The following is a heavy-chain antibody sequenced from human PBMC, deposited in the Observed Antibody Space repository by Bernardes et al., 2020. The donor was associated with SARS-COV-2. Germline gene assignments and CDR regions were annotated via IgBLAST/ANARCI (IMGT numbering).Heavy chain of an antibody. D-gene: IGHD3-3*01. Sequence: SETLSLTCTVSGGSISSYYWSWIRQPPGKGLEWIGYIYYSGSTNYNPSLKSRVTISVDTSKNQFSLKLSSVTAADTAVYYCARDGSFGVAIDAFDIWGQGTMVTVSS. V-gene: IGHV4-59*12. CDR1: GGSISSYY. CDR3: ARDGSFGVAIDAFDI. J-gene: IGHJ3*02. CDR2: IYYSGST.